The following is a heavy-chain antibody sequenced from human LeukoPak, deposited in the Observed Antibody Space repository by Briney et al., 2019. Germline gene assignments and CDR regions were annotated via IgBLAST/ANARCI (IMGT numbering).Heavy chain of an antibody. Sequence: SETLSLTCTVSGGSITRGAYYWSWIRQHPGKGLEWIGYIYHSGKAYYNPSLRSRVTLLVDTSDNQFSLKLLSVTAADTAVYYCAREAPSSAGLIDPWGQGTLVTVSS. D-gene: IGHD2-15*01. J-gene: IGHJ5*02. V-gene: IGHV4-31*03. CDR1: GGSITRGAYY. CDR3: AREAPSSAGLIDP. CDR2: IYHSGKA.